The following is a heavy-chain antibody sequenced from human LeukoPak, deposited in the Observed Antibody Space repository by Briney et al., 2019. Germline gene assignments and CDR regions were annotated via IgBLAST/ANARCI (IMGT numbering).Heavy chain of an antibody. Sequence: PGGSLRLSCAASGFTLDDYAMHWVRQAPGKGLEWVSGISWNSGSIGYADSVKGRFTISRDNAKNSLYLQMNSLRAEDTALYYCARASGWYGFDYWGQGTLVTVSS. V-gene: IGHV3-9*01. D-gene: IGHD6-19*01. J-gene: IGHJ4*02. CDR1: GFTLDDYA. CDR3: ARASGWYGFDY. CDR2: ISWNSGSI.